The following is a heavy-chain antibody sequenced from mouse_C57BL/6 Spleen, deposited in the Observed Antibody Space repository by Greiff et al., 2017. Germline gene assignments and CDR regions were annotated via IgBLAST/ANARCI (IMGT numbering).Heavy chain of an antibody. J-gene: IGHJ4*01. CDR1: GYTFTSYW. CDR3: ARDYGNYGGAMDY. Sequence: QVQLQQSGTELVKPGASVKLSCKASGYTFTSYWMHWVKQRPGQGLEWIGNINPSNGGTNYNEKFKSKATLTVYKSSSTAYMQLSSLTSEDSAVYYCARDYGNYGGAMDYWGQGTSVTVSS. D-gene: IGHD2-1*01. CDR2: INPSNGGT. V-gene: IGHV1-53*01.